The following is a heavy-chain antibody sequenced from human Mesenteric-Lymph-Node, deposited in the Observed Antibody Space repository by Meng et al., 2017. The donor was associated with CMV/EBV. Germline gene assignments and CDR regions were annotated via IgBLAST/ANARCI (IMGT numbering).Heavy chain of an antibody. D-gene: IGHD3-3*01. V-gene: IGHV4-34*01. CDR2: IDHNGGT. J-gene: IGHJ4*02. Sequence: SQTLSLTRAVHGAPLGSSSWSWIRQPPGKGPEWIGDIDHNGGTKYNPSLRSRGSISVDTSKNQFSLQLTSVTAADTAIYYCARMQTIFGVVGRPNDYWGQGTLVTVSS. CDR1: GAPLGSSS. CDR3: ARMQTIFGVVGRPNDY.